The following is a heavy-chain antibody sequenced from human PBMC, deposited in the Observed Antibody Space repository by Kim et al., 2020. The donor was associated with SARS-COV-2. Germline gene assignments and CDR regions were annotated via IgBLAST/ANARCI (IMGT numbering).Heavy chain of an antibody. D-gene: IGHD7-27*01. CDR3: ARNPNNWGFPFYGMDV. V-gene: IGHV5-51*01. Sequence: GESLKISCKGSGYSFTSYWIGWVRQMPGKGLEWMGIIYPGDSDTRYSPSFQGQVTISADKSISTAYLQWSSLKASDTAMYYCARNPNNWGFPFYGMDVWGQGTTVTVSS. CDR2: IYPGDSDT. CDR1: GYSFTSYW. J-gene: IGHJ6*02.